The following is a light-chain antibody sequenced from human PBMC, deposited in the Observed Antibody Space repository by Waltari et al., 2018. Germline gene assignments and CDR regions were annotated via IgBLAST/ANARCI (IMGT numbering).Light chain of an antibody. J-gene: IGLJ2*01. V-gene: IGLV3-1*01. CDR2: QDS. CDR1: TLGVKF. Sequence: SSELTPPPSVSVSPGQTATITFSGATLGVKFACWYPQKPGQSSVLVIYQDSKRPSGIPERFSGSNSGNTATLTISGTQAMDEADYYCQAWDSSNVVFGGGTKLTVL. CDR3: QAWDSSNVV.